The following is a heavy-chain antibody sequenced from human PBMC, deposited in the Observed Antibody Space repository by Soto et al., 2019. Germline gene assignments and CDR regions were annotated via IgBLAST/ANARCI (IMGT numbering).Heavy chain of an antibody. J-gene: IGHJ4*02. D-gene: IGHD6-6*01. CDR2: IKEDGSVK. V-gene: IGHV3-7*01. CDR3: GRDGPCIYSSPDY. Sequence: GGSLRLSCAASGFTFSSYSMTWVRQAPGKGLECVANIKEDGSVKYYVDSVKGRFTISRDNAKTSLYLQMDSLRDEDTAIYYCGRDGPCIYSSPDYGGQGGLVTVSS. CDR1: GFTFSSYS.